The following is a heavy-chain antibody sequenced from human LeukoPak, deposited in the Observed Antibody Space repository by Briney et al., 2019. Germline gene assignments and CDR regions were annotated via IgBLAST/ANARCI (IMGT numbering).Heavy chain of an antibody. J-gene: IGHJ3*02. CDR3: ASRGYSYGAHAFDI. V-gene: IGHV3-48*01. Sequence: GGPLRLSCAASGFTFSSYSMNWVRQAPGKGLEWVSSISSSSSTIYYADSVKGRFTISRDNAKNSLYLQMNSLRAEDTAVYYCASRGYSYGAHAFDIWGQGTMVTVSS. CDR1: GFTFSSYS. D-gene: IGHD5-18*01. CDR2: ISSSSSTI.